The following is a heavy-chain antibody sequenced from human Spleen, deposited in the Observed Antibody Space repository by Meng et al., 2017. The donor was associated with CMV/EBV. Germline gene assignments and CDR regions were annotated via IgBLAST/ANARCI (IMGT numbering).Heavy chain of an antibody. V-gene: IGHV3-7*01. D-gene: IGHD2-8*01. CDR1: YW. Sequence: YWMSWVRQAPGKGLEWVANIKQDGSEKYHVDSVKGRFAISRDNAKNSLYLQMNSLRAEDTAVYYCARGYCTNGVCYVSGSAPSYHFDYWGQGTLVTVSS. CDR2: IKQDGSEK. J-gene: IGHJ4*02. CDR3: ARGYCTNGVCYVSGSAPSYHFDY.